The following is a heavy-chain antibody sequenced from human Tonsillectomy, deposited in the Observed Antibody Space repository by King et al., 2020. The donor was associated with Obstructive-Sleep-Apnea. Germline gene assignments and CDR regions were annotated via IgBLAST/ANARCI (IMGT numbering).Heavy chain of an antibody. D-gene: IGHD2-2*01. J-gene: IGHJ5*02. CDR1: GFTFSSYS. CDR2: ISSSSSYI. Sequence: VQLVQSGGGLVKPGGSLRLSCAASGFTFSSYSMNWVRQAPGKGLEWVSSISSSSSYIYYADSVKGRFTISRDNAKNSLYLQMNSLRAEDTAVYYCAREESTSWSRAGWFDPWGQGTLVTVSS. V-gene: IGHV3-21*01. CDR3: AREESTSWSRAGWFDP.